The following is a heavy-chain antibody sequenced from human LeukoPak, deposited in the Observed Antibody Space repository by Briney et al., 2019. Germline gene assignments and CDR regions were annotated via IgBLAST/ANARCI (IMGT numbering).Heavy chain of an antibody. CDR2: IYYSGNT. CDR1: GDSISSTNYY. CDR3: ASSTYDFWSGYPNWFDP. V-gene: IGHV4-39*01. Sequence: SETLSLTCTVSGDSISSTNYYWDWIRQPPGKGLEWIGSIYYSGNTYYNPSLKSRVTISIDTSKNQFSLKLSSMTAADTAVYYCASSTYDFWSGYPNWFDPWGQGTLVTVSS. D-gene: IGHD3-3*01. J-gene: IGHJ5*02.